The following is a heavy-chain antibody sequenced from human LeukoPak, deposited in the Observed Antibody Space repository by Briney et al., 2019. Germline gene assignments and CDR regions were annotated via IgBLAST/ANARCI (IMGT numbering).Heavy chain of an antibody. D-gene: IGHD3-3*01. CDR1: EYTFTKYY. J-gene: IGHJ3*02. V-gene: IGHV1-46*01. Sequence: ASVKVSCKATEYTFTKYYIHWVRQAPGQGLEWMGLINPSDGSTTYAQEFQGRVSMTRDTSTNTVYMDLSSLRSEDTAVYYCARESLGSHNRVVIVARGHDALDIWGQGTMVTVSS. CDR3: ARESLGSHNRVVIVARGHDALDI. CDR2: INPSDGST.